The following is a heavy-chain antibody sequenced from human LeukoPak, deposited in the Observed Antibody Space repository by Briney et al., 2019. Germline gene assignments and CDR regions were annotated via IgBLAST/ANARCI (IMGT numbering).Heavy chain of an antibody. CDR2: IIPIFGTA. CDR1: GGTFSSYA. CDR3: ARDRRTLRDSWFDP. D-gene: IGHD4-17*01. V-gene: IGHV1-69*06. J-gene: IGHJ5*02. Sequence: ASVKVSCKASGGTFSSYAISWVRQAPGQGLEWMGGIIPIFGTANYAQKFQGRVTITADKSTSTAYMELRSLRSDDTAVYYCARDRRTLRDSWFDPWGQGTPVTVSS.